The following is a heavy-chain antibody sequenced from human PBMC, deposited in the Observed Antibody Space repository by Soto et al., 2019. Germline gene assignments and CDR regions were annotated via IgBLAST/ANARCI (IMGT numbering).Heavy chain of an antibody. CDR3: ARDPQGYCSGGRCYYLDY. Sequence: GASVKVSCKASGYTLTSYYMHWVRQAPGQGVEWMGIINPSGGTTTYAEKFQGRVTMTRDTSSSTVYLEVISLKSEDTAVYYCARDPQGYCSGGRCYYLDYWGQGTLVTVSS. J-gene: IGHJ4*02. CDR1: GYTLTSYY. CDR2: INPSGGTT. V-gene: IGHV1-46*01. D-gene: IGHD2-15*01.